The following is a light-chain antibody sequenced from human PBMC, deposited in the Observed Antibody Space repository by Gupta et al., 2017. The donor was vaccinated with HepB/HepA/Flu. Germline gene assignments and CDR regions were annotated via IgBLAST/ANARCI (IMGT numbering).Light chain of an antibody. CDR1: QRISNY. J-gene: IGKJ2*01. CDR3: QHRDNTPYT. V-gene: IGKV1-39*01. Sequence: DIQMTQSPSSLSASVGDRVTITCRASQRISNYLHWYQQKQGRAPKLLIYAASSLQSGVPPRFSGSGSGTDFTLTISRLQPEDFAIYYCQHRDNTPYTFGQGTKLDIK. CDR2: AAS.